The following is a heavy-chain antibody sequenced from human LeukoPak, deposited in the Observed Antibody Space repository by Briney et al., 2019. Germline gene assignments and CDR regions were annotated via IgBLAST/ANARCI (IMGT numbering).Heavy chain of an antibody. V-gene: IGHV3-48*03. J-gene: IGHJ6*04. D-gene: IGHD3-10*02. Sequence: PGGSLRLSCAASGFTSDDYGMSWVRQAPGKGLEWVSYISSSGSTIYYADSVKGRFTISRDNAKNSLYLQMNSLRAEDTAVYYCAEHGITMIGGVWGKGTTVTISS. CDR1: GFTSDDYG. CDR2: ISSSGSTI. CDR3: AEHGITMIGGV.